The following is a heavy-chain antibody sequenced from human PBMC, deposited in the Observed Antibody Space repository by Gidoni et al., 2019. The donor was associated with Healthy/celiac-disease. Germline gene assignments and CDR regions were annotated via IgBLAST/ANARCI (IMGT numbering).Heavy chain of an antibody. CDR1: GFTSARFP. J-gene: IGHJ6*02. D-gene: IGHD3-10*01. CDR3: ARDRGSGGSDQYYYYGMDV. V-gene: IGHV3-30*01. CDR2: ISYDGSNK. Sequence: VPLLESGGVVVHPGRSLRPSCAANGFTSARFPMHWVRPAPGKGLEWVAVISYDGSNKYYARSVKGQFTISRDNSKTTLYLEMNSLRAEDTAVYYCARDRGSGGSDQYYYYGMDVWGQGTTVTVSS.